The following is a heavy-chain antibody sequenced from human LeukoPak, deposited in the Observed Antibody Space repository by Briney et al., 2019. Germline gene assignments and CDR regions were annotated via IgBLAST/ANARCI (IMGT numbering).Heavy chain of an antibody. CDR1: GYTLTELS. V-gene: IGHV1-24*01. J-gene: IGHJ4*02. Sequence: GASVKVSCKVSGYTLTELSMHWVRQAPGKGLEWMGGFDPEDGETIYAQKFQGRVTMTEDTSTDTAYMELSSLRSDDTAVYYCARASLPHYYDSSGYDYWGQGTLVTVSS. CDR2: FDPEDGET. CDR3: ARASLPHYYDSSGYDY. D-gene: IGHD3-22*01.